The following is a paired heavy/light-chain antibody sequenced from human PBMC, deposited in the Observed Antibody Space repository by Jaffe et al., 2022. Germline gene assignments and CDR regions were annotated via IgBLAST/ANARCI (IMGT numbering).Heavy chain of an antibody. CDR1: GGSISSANYY. CDR2: IYSSGRT. J-gene: IGHJ4*02. D-gene: IGHD3-10*01. V-gene: IGHV4-61*02. Sequence: QVQLQESGPGLVKPSQTLSLNCTVSGGSISSANYYWSWIRQPAGKGLEWIGRIYSSGRTTYNPSHKSRVTISVDTSKNQFFLKLTSVTAADTALYYCARENGVVSGVILRPFDYWGQGALVTVSS. CDR3: ARENGVVSGVILRPFDY.
Light chain of an antibody. J-gene: IGLJ2*01. Sequence: QSVLTQPPSLSGAPGQRVTISCTGSSSNLGAGYDVHWYQHLPGTAPKLLIYGNSNRPSGVPDRFSGSKSGTSASLAITGLQAEDEADYYCQSYDSSLTGEVFGGGTKVTVL. CDR2: GNS. CDR1: SSNLGAGYD. V-gene: IGLV1-40*01. CDR3: QSYDSSLTGEV.